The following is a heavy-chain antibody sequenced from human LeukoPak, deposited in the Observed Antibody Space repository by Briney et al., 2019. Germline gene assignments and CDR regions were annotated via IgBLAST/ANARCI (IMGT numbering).Heavy chain of an antibody. Sequence: ASVKVSCKASGYTFTSYGISWVRQAPGQGLEWMGWINPNSGGTNYAQKFQGRVTMTRDTSISTAYMELSRLRSDDTAVYYCARRSATRGNYYMDVWGKGTTVTVSS. V-gene: IGHV1-2*02. J-gene: IGHJ6*03. CDR2: INPNSGGT. D-gene: IGHD2-2*01. CDR1: GYTFTSYG. CDR3: ARRSATRGNYYMDV.